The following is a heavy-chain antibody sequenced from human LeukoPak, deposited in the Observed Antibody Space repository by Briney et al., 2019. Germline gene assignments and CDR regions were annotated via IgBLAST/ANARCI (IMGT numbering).Heavy chain of an antibody. V-gene: IGHV3-23*01. D-gene: IGHD3-3*01. CDR2: ITGSDGST. CDR1: GFTFRSYA. J-gene: IGHJ3*02. Sequence: GGSLRLSCAASGFTFRSYAMSWVRQAPGKGLEWVSAITGSDGSTYYADSVKGRFIVSRDSSKNTLYLQMNSLRAEDTAVYYCARGRFLEWFDAFDIWGQGTMVTVSS. CDR3: ARGRFLEWFDAFDI.